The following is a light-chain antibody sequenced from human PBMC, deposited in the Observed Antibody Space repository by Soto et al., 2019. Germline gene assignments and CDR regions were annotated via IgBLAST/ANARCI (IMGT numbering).Light chain of an antibody. CDR3: SSFAGSSKLV. V-gene: IGLV2-8*01. CDR1: SSDVGRYKY. CDR2: EVN. J-gene: IGLJ3*02. Sequence: QSAMTQPPSASGSPGQSVTISCTGTSSDVGRYKYVSWYQQYPGKATKVMIYEVNKRPSGVPDRFSGSESGNTASLTVSGLQTEDEAHYYCSSFAGSSKLVFGGGTKVTVL.